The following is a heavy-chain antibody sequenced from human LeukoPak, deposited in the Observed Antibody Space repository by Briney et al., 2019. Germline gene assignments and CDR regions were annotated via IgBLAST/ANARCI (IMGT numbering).Heavy chain of an antibody. V-gene: IGHV4-61*08. J-gene: IGHJ2*01. CDR1: GGSISSGGYY. Sequence: SQTLSLTCTVSGGSISSGGYYWSWIRQPPGKGLEWIGYIYYSGSTNYNPSLKSRVTISVDTSKNQFSLKLSSVTAADTAVYYCARAHGAYFDLWGRGTLVTVSS. D-gene: IGHD3-10*01. CDR3: ARAHGAYFDL. CDR2: IYYSGST.